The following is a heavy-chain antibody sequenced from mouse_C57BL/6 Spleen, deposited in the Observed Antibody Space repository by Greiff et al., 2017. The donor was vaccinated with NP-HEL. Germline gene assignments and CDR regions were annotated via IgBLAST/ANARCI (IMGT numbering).Heavy chain of an antibody. CDR1: GFTFSSYA. Sequence: DVQLVESGEGLVKPGGSLKLSCAASGFTFSSYAMSWVRQTPEKRLEWVAYISSGGDYIYYADTVKGRFTISRDNARNTLYLQMSSLKSEDTAMYYCTRDGYYYGSSYGYFDYWGQGTTLTVSS. J-gene: IGHJ2*01. CDR2: ISSGGDYI. D-gene: IGHD1-1*01. CDR3: TRDGYYYGSSYGYFDY. V-gene: IGHV5-9-1*02.